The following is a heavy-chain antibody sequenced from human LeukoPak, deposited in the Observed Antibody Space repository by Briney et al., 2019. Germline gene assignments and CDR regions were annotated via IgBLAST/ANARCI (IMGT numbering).Heavy chain of an antibody. CDR1: GYTFTSHY. CDR3: RTQDYSIYWYFDL. V-gene: IGHV1-46*01. J-gene: IGHJ2*01. CDR2: IHPSGGST. Sequence: ASVTVSFKASGYTFTSHYIHWLRQAPGQHLEWMGVIHPSGGSTDYAQGFQGRVTMTRDTSTSTVFMELSSLSSEDTALYCARTQDYSIYWYFDLWGPGTLVTVSS. D-gene: IGHD4-11*01.